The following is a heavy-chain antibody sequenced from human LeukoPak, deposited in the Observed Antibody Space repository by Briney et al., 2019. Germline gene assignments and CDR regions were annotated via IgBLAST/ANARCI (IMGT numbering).Heavy chain of an antibody. CDR2: LYYSGSP. CDR3: ARGEEEDYYDSSGYYGAEYFQH. Sequence: PSETLSLTCTVSGGSISSYYWSRIRQPPGKGLEWIGSLYYSGSPNYNPSLKSRVTISVDTSKNQFSLKLSSVTAADTAVYYCARGEEEDYYDSSGYYGAEYFQHWGQGTLVTVSS. CDR1: GGSISSYY. J-gene: IGHJ1*01. D-gene: IGHD3-22*01. V-gene: IGHV4-59*08.